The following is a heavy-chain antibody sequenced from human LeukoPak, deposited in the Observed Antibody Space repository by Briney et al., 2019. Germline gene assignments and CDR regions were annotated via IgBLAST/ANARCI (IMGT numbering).Heavy chain of an antibody. CDR3: ASLFNSGHDTHYPY. CDR1: GFTFSSYG. Sequence: PGGSLRLSCAASGFTFSSYGMHWVRQAPGKGLEWVAFIRYGGTNKYYADSVKGRFTIPRDNSKNTLYLQMNSLRVEDTAVYYCASLFNSGHDTHYPYWGQGTLVTVSS. V-gene: IGHV3-30*02. D-gene: IGHD5-12*01. CDR2: IRYGGTNK. J-gene: IGHJ4*02.